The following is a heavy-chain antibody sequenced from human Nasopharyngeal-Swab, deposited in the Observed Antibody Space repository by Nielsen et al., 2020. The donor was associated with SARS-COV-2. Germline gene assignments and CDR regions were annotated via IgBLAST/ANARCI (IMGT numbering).Heavy chain of an antibody. CDR2: IYYSGST. CDR1: GGSISSDY. J-gene: IGHJ5*02. CDR3: VRHKLVGNNPDWFDP. V-gene: IGHV4-59*08. D-gene: IGHD1-26*01. Sequence: ESLKISCSVSGGSISSDYWSWIRQPPGKGLEWTGYIYYSGSTNYNPSLKSRVTISVDTSKNQFSLDLSSVTAADTAVYYCVRHKLVGNNPDWFDPWGQGTLVTVSS.